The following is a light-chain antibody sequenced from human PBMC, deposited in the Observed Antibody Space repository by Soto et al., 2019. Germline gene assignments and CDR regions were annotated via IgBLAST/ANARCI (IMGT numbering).Light chain of an antibody. Sequence: LLTQSPSSLSASVGDRVTITCRASQGISAYLNWYQQKPGKAPQLLIFAASTLQHGVPPRFSGSGSGTAFTLAISNLQPEDFATYFCHQSYSGRSFGPGTKVEVK. CDR1: QGISAY. J-gene: IGKJ1*01. CDR3: HQSYSGRS. CDR2: AAS. V-gene: IGKV1-39*01.